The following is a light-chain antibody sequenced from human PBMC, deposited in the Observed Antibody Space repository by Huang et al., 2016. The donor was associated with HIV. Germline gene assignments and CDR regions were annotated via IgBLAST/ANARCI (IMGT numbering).Light chain of an antibody. CDR3: QQSYNLPYT. V-gene: IGKV1-39*01. CDR1: QSITTY. J-gene: IGKJ2*01. Sequence: DIQMTQSPPSLSASLGDRVTITCRASQSITTYLNWYRHKPGEAPELLSQATSTLQNGVPSRFSGGGSGTDFTLTITNLQPEDVASYYCQQSYNLPYTFGRGTKVDIK. CDR2: ATS.